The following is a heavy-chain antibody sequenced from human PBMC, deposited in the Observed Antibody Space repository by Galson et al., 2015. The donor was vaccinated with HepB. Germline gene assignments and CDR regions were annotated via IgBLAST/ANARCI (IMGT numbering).Heavy chain of an antibody. CDR3: AGGYRSFHY. CDR2: ITSSNRYT. J-gene: IGHJ1*01. D-gene: IGHD6-13*01. Sequence: SLRLSCAASGFTFSDYYMSWIRQTPGKGLEWVSYITSSNRYTEFADSVEGRFTLSRDNAKNSLYLQMSSLRAEDTAIYYCAGGYRSFHYWGQGTLVTVSS. V-gene: IGHV3-11*03. CDR1: GFTFSDYY.